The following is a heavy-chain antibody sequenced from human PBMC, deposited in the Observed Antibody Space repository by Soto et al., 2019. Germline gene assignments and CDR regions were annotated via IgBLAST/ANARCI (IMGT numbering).Heavy chain of an antibody. CDR1: GYTFTSYD. J-gene: IGHJ4*02. CDR2: MNPNSGGT. V-gene: IGHV1-2*04. Sequence: GASVKVSCKASGYTFTSYDINWVRQATGQGLEWMGWMNPNSGGTNYAQKFQGWVTMTRDTSISTAYMELSRLRSDDTAVYYCARDAGGIAVAPRYFDYWGQGTLVTVSS. CDR3: ARDAGGIAVAPRYFDY. D-gene: IGHD6-19*01.